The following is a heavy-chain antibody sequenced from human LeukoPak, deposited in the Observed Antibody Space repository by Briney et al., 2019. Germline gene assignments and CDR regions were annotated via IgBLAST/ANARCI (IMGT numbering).Heavy chain of an antibody. J-gene: IGHJ4*02. CDR2: IYISGSGST. CDR1: GGSISSYY. CDR3: ARVGYCSGGSCLPPYYFDY. V-gene: IGHV4-4*07. D-gene: IGHD2-15*01. Sequence: PSETLSLTCTVSGGSISSYYWSWIRQPAGKGLEWIGRIYISGSGSTNYNPSLKSRVTMSVDTSKNQFSLKLSSVTAADTAVYYCARVGYCSGGSCLPPYYFDYWGQGTLVTVSS.